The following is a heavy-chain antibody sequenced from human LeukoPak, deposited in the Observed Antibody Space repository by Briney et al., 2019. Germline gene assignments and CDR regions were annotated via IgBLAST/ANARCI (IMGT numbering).Heavy chain of an antibody. CDR1: GYTLTELS. CDR3: ATDRYYYDSSGYLALDY. D-gene: IGHD3-22*01. V-gene: IGHV1-24*01. Sequence: ASVKVSCKVSGYTLTELSMHWVRQAPGKGLEWMGGFDPEDGETIYAQKFQGRATMTEDTSTDTAYMELSSLRSEDTAVYYCATDRYYYDSSGYLALDYWGQGTLVTVSS. J-gene: IGHJ4*02. CDR2: FDPEDGET.